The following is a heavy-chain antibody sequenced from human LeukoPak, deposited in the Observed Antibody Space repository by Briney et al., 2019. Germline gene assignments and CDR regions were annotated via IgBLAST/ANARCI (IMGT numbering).Heavy chain of an antibody. CDR3: AKAGGGYDTSGYYYGDY. V-gene: IGHV3-23*01. J-gene: IGHJ4*02. CDR1: GFTFSSYA. CDR2: ISGSGGST. Sequence: PGGSLRLSCAASGFTFSSYAMSWVRQAPGKGLEWVSTISGSGGSTYYADSVKGRFTISRDNSKNTLYLQMNSLRAEDTAVYYCAKAGGGYDTSGYYYGDYWAQGTLVTVSS. D-gene: IGHD3-22*01.